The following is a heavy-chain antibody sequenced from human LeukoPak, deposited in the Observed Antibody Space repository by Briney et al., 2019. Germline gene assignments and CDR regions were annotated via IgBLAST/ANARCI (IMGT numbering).Heavy chain of an antibody. CDR2: IYHSGST. J-gene: IGHJ4*02. D-gene: IGHD3-9*01. CDR3: ARDGVTYDILTGFFDY. V-gene: IGHV4-38-2*02. CDR1: GYSISSGYY. Sequence: PSETLSLTCAVSGYSISSGYYWGWIRQPSGKGLEWIGSIYHSGSTYYNPSLKSRVTISVDTSKNQFSLKLSSVTAADTAVYYCARDGVTYDILTGFFDYWGQGTLVTVSS.